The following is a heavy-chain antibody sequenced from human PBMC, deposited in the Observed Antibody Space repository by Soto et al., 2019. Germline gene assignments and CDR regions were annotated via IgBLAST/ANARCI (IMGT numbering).Heavy chain of an antibody. J-gene: IGHJ4*02. D-gene: IGHD3-3*01. CDR2: INAGNGNT. Sequence: GASVKVSCKASGYTFTSYAMHWVRQAPGQRLEWMGWINAGNGNTKYSQKFQGRVTITRDTSASTAYMELSSLRSEDTAVYYCAADLGGYDFWSGYHLWGQGTLVTVSS. CDR3: AADLGGYDFWSGYHL. CDR1: GYTFTSYA. V-gene: IGHV1-3*01.